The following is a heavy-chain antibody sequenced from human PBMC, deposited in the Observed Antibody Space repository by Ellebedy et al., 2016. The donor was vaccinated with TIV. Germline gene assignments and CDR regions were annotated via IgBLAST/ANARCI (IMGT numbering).Heavy chain of an antibody. V-gene: IGHV5-51*01. CDR3: ARRLSGYDYYFDY. Sequence: GGSLRLSCKGSGYSFTNYWIGWVRQMPGKGLEWMGIIYPGDSDSGYSPSFQGQVTISADNFISTAYLQWSSLKASDTAMYYCARRLSGYDYYFDYWGQGTLVTVSS. CDR2: IYPGDSDS. J-gene: IGHJ4*02. CDR1: GYSFTNYW. D-gene: IGHD5-12*01.